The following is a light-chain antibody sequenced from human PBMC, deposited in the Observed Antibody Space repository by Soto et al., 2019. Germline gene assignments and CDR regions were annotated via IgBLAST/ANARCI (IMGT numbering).Light chain of an antibody. CDR1: SSDVGGYDS. Sequence: QSALTQPASVSGSPGQSITISRTGTSSDVGGYDSVSWYQQRPGNAPKLILFDVTNRPSGVSNRFSGSKSGNTASLTISGLQADDEADYYCSSYTSSNPYVFGTGTKVTVL. CDR3: SSYTSSNPYV. J-gene: IGLJ1*01. CDR2: DVT. V-gene: IGLV2-14*03.